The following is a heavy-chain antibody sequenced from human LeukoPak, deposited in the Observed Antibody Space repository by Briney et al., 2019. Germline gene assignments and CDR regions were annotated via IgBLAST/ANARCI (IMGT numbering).Heavy chain of an antibody. CDR2: ISSSGSTI. D-gene: IGHD3-22*01. Sequence: GGSLRLSCAASGFTFSSYEMNWVRQAPGKGLEWVSYISSSGSTIYYADSVKGRFTISRDNAKNSLYLQMNSLRAEVTAVYYCARAPIPDYYEARGGYYGVDVWGKGTTVTVSS. CDR1: GFTFSSYE. V-gene: IGHV3-48*03. J-gene: IGHJ6*04. CDR3: ARAPIPDYYEARGGYYGVDV.